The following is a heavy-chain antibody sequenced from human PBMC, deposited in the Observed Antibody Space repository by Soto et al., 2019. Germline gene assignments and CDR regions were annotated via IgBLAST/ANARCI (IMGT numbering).Heavy chain of an antibody. CDR3: ALPTKYNSGCVGLIDF. D-gene: IGHD6-19*01. CDR1: GFTFSTYG. J-gene: IGHJ4*02. CDR2: ISYDGSNT. Sequence: QVQLVESGGGMVQPGRSLRLSCAASGFTFSTYGMHWVRQVPGKGLEWVAVISYDGSNTYYADSVKGRFSISRDNSKNTLYLQMNSRTAEDTAVYYCALPTKYNSGCVGLIDFWGQGALVTVSS. V-gene: IGHV3-30*03.